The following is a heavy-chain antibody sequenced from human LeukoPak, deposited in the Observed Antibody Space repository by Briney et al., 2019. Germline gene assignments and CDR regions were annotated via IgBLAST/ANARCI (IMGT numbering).Heavy chain of an antibody. CDR1: GGSLSTYY. Sequence: PSETLSLTCTVSGGSLSTYYWSWIRQPAGKALEWIGHIYTSGSTNYNPSLKSRVAMSVDTSKNHFSLKLSSVTAADTAVYYCARHFDCSGGSCYRFDAFDIWGQGTMVIVSS. V-gene: IGHV4-4*07. CDR2: IYTSGST. J-gene: IGHJ3*02. D-gene: IGHD2-15*01. CDR3: ARHFDCSGGSCYRFDAFDI.